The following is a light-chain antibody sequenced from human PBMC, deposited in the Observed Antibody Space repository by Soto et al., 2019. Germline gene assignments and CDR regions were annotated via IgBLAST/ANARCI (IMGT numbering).Light chain of an antibody. CDR2: GAT. Sequence: EIVLTQSPGTLSLSPGERATLSCRARQSVTSNFLGWYQQKPGQAPRLLIYGATSMATGIPDRFSGSVSGTDFTLTISRLEPEDFAVYYCQQYSNTPVTFGQGTKVEIE. CDR3: QQYSNTPVT. CDR1: QSVTSNF. J-gene: IGKJ1*01. V-gene: IGKV3-20*01.